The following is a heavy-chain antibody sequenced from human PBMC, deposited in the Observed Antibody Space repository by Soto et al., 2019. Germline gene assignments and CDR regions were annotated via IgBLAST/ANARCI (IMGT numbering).Heavy chain of an antibody. V-gene: IGHV3-30*18. CDR2: ISYDGSNK. J-gene: IGHJ4*02. CDR1: GFTFSSYG. D-gene: IGHD3-10*01. CDR3: AKDVNYYGSGSYSY. Sequence: SLRLSCAASGFTFSSYGMHWVRQAPGKGLEWVAVISYDGSNKYYADSVKGRFTISRDNSKNTLYLQMNSLRAEDTAVYYCAKDVNYYGSGSYSYWGQGTLVTVSS.